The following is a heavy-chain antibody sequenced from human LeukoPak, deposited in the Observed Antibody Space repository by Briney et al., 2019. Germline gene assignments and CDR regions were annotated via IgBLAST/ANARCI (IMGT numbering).Heavy chain of an antibody. CDR3: ARSIGLTGGGVDV. CDR2: ITNGGSTI. V-gene: IGHV3-11*01. CDR1: GFTFSDYN. Sequence: PWGSLRLSCAASGFTFSDYNMNWVRQASGKGLEWVSYITNGGSTIHHADSVKGRFTISRDNAKKTLYLQMNSLRAEDTAVYYCARSIGLTGGGVDVWGQGTTVTVSS. D-gene: IGHD3-9*01. J-gene: IGHJ6*02.